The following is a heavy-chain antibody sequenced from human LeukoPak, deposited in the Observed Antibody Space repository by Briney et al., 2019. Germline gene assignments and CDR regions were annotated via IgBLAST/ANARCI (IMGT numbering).Heavy chain of an antibody. V-gene: IGHV1-69*04. CDR1: GGTFSSYA. CDR3: ARATHYYDSSGYSSVAFDI. J-gene: IGHJ3*02. CDR2: IIPILGIA. Sequence: SVKVSCKASGGTFSSYAISWVRQAPGQGLEWMGRIIPILGIANYAQKFQGRVTITADKSTSTAYMELSSLRSEDTAVYYCARATHYYDSSGYSSVAFDIWGQGTMVTVSP. D-gene: IGHD3-22*01.